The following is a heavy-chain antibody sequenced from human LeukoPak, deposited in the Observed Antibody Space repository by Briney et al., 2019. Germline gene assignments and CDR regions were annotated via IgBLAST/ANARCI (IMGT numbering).Heavy chain of an antibody. CDR3: ARNRAFDI. D-gene: IGHD1-14*01. CDR2: ISSSGKTI. V-gene: IGHV3-48*03. J-gene: IGHJ3*02. Sequence: GGSLRLSCAASEFTFSSYDMNWVRQAPGKGLEWISYISSSGKTIYTEDSVKDRFTISRDNVKNSLFLQMNSLRVEDTALYYCARNRAFDIWGQGTMVTVSS. CDR1: EFTFSSYD.